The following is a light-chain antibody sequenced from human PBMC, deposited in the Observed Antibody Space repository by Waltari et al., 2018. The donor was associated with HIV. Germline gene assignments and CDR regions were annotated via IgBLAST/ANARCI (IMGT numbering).Light chain of an antibody. J-gene: IGKJ1*01. CDR2: KAS. V-gene: IGKV1-5*03. Sequence: DIRMTQSPSTLSASVGDRVTITCRASQSISTWLAWYQQKPGKAPNLLIYKASTLTNGVPSRFSGSGSGTEFTLTISSLQPDDLATYYCQQYNTYPEWTFGQGTKVEIK. CDR3: QQYNTYPEWT. CDR1: QSISTW.